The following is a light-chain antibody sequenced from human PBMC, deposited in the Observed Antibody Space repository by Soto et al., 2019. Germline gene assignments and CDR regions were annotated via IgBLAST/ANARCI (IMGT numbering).Light chain of an antibody. CDR3: HQYNNYPLT. J-gene: IGKJ4*01. CDR1: QVISND. Sequence: AIQMTQSPSSLSAYVGDRVTITCRASQVISNDLALYQQKPGKAPKLLIYAASSLQSGDLSVFSCSGSGTDFTLTISSLQPEDFATYYCHQYNNYPLTFGGGTKVEIK. CDR2: AAS. V-gene: IGKV1-6*01.